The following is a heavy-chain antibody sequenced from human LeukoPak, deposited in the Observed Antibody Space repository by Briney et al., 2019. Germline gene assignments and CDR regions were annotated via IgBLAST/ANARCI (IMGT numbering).Heavy chain of an antibody. V-gene: IGHV1-46*01. CDR3: ARGPIAMIVGIGFDY. Sequence: ASVKVSCKASGYTFTSYYMHWVRQAPGQGLEWMGIINPSGGSTSYAQKFQGRVTMTGDTSTSTVYMELSSLRSEDTAVYYCARGPIAMIVGIGFDYRGQGTLVTVSS. CDR1: GYTFTSYY. D-gene: IGHD3-22*01. J-gene: IGHJ4*02. CDR2: INPSGGST.